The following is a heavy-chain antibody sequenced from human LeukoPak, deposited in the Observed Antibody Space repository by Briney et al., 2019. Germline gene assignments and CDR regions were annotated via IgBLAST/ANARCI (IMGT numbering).Heavy chain of an antibody. CDR3: ASDFGYCSSTSCPPVLDY. V-gene: IGHV3-11*01. Sequence: GGSLRLSCAASGFSFSDYYMSWIRQAPGKGLEGVSYISSSGSTIYYADSVKGRFTISGDNAKNSLYLQMNSLRAEDTAVYYCASDFGYCSSTSCPPVLDYWGQGTLVTVSS. CDR1: GFSFSDYY. CDR2: ISSSGSTI. J-gene: IGHJ4*02. D-gene: IGHD2-2*03.